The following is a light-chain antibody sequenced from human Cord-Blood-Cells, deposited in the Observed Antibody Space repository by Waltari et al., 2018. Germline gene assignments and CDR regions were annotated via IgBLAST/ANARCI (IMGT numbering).Light chain of an antibody. CDR2: EVS. J-gene: IGLJ1*01. CDR3: SSYTSSSTYV. Sequence: QSALTQPASESGSPGQSITISVTGTSSDVGGYNYVPWYQQHPGKAPKLMIYEVSNRPSGVSNRFSGSKSGNTASLTISGLQAEDEADYYCSSYTSSSTYVFGTGTKVTVL. V-gene: IGLV2-14*01. CDR1: SSDVGGYNY.